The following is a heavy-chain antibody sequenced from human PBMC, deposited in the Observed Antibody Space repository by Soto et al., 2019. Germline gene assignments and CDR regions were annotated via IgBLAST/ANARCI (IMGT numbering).Heavy chain of an antibody. Sequence: PSETLSLTCAVYGGSFSGYYWSWIRHPPGKGLEWIGEINHSGSTNYNPSLKSRVTISVDTSKNQFSLKLSSVTAADTAVYYCARGTRYSYGYFRFDYWGQGTLVTVSS. CDR2: INHSGST. CDR1: GGSFSGYY. CDR3: ARGTRYSYGYFRFDY. V-gene: IGHV4-34*01. D-gene: IGHD5-18*01. J-gene: IGHJ4*02.